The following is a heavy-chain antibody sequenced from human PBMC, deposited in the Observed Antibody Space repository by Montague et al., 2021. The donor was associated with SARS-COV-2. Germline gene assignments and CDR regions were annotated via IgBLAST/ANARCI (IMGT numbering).Heavy chain of an antibody. CDR3: ARGGRDDYHYPFDS. CDR2: VSPDGSDT. D-gene: IGHD5-24*01. J-gene: IGHJ4*02. V-gene: IGHV3-74*01. CDR1: GFTFSSYW. Sequence: SLRLSCAASGFTFSSYWMHWVRQVPGRGLVWVSRVSPDGSDTTYTDSVEGRFIISRDNVKDTLYRAMSSLGAEDTAVYFCARGGRDDYHYPFDSWGRGTLVTVSS.